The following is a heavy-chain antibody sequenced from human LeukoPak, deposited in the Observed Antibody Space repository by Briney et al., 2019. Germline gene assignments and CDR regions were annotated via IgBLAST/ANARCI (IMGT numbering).Heavy chain of an antibody. D-gene: IGHD3-22*01. J-gene: IGHJ5*02. V-gene: IGHV3-30-3*01. Sequence: GGSLRLSCAASGFTFSSYAMHWVRQAPGKGLEWVAVISYDGSNKYYADSVKGRFTISRDNSKNTLYLQMNSLRAEDTAVYYCARDTYYYDSSGLLDPWGQGTLVTVSS. CDR2: ISYDGSNK. CDR3: ARDTYYYDSSGLLDP. CDR1: GFTFSSYA.